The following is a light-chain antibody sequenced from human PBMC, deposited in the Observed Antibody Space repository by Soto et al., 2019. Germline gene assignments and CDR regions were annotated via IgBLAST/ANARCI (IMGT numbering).Light chain of an antibody. Sequence: DIQMKQSPSTLSAYVGDGVTITCRASQGISRYLAWYQQNPGKAPKLLIYKASTLKSGVPSRFSGSGSGTDFALTITSLQAEDFATYYCQQLRLYPSAFGGGTKVDIK. CDR1: QGISRY. CDR2: KAS. J-gene: IGKJ4*01. V-gene: IGKV1-5*03. CDR3: QQLRLYPSA.